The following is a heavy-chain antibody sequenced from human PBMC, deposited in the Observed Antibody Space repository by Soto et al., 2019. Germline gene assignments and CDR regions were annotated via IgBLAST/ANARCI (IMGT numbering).Heavy chain of an antibody. CDR1: GYTFTNYG. CDR2: INVYNGHS. D-gene: IGHD3-10*01. V-gene: IGHV1-18*01. J-gene: IGHJ5*02. Sequence: QGQLVQSGGEVKKPGASVKVSCKASGYTFTNYGISWVRQAPGQGLEWFGWINVYNGHSKYAQKVQGRVTMTTDTSTSTAYRELRCLTSDDTAVYYIARGVGAGIYYTQYSSFDPWGQGTLFTVSS. CDR3: ARGVGAGIYYTQYSSFDP.